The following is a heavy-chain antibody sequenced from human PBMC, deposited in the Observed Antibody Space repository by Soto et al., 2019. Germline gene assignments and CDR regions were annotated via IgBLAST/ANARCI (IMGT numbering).Heavy chain of an antibody. D-gene: IGHD3-16*01. J-gene: IGHJ4*02. CDR1: GFTFSSYA. Sequence: QVQLVESGGGVVQPGRSLRLSCAASGFTFSSYAMHWVRQAPGKGLEWVAVMSYDGSNKYYADSVKGRFTISRDNSKNTRYLQMNSLRAEDTAVYYCARARLDTRALDYWGQGTLVTVSS. V-gene: IGHV3-30-3*01. CDR2: MSYDGSNK. CDR3: ARARLDTRALDY.